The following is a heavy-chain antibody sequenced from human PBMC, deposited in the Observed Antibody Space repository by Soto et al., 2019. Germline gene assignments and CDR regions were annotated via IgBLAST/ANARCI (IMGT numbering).Heavy chain of an antibody. D-gene: IGHD1-1*01. CDR1: GFTFSMYW. J-gene: IGHJ4*02. CDR2: INDDGSST. Sequence: PGVSLGLSCSASGFTFSMYWMHWVRPVPGKGPEWVSRINDDGSSTNYADSVKGRFTISRDNAKNTLYLQMNALRAEDTAVYYCARGPRSTSTGTGAFWGQGTLVTVSS. V-gene: IGHV3-74*01. CDR3: ARGPRSTSTGTGAF.